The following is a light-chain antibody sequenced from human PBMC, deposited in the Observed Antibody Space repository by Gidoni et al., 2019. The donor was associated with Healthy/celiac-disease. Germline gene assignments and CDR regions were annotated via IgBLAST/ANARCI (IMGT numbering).Light chain of an antibody. Sequence: DIVMTQSPDYLAVSLGERATINCKSSQSVLYSSNNKNYLAWYQQKPGQPPKLLIYWASTRESGVPDRFSGSGSGTDFTLTISSLQAEDVAVYYCQQYYSTPWTFXQXTKVEIK. V-gene: IGKV4-1*01. CDR1: QSVLYSSNNKNY. J-gene: IGKJ1*01. CDR2: WAS. CDR3: QQYYSTPWT.